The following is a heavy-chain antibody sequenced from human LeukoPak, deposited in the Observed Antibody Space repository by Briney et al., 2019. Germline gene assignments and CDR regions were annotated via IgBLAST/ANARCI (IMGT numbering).Heavy chain of an antibody. V-gene: IGHV3-23*01. Sequence: PGGSLRLSCAASGFTVSSNYMSWVRQAPGKGLEWVSAISGSGGSTYYADSVKGRFTISRDNSKNTLYLQMNSLRAEDTAVYYCAKEMGVAVAGPQQLANWFDPWGQGTLVTVSS. D-gene: IGHD6-19*01. CDR1: GFTVSSNY. J-gene: IGHJ5*02. CDR3: AKEMGVAVAGPQQLANWFDP. CDR2: ISGSGGST.